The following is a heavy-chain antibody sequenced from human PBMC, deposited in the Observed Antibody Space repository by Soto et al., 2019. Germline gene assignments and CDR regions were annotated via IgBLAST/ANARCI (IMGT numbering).Heavy chain of an antibody. V-gene: IGHV2-5*02. Sequence: SGPTLVNPTQTLTLTCTFSGFSLSTSGVGVGRIRQPPGKALEWLALIYWDDDKRYSPSLKSRLTITKDTSKNQVVLTMTNMDPVDTATYYCAHPIHWNDDMIGAFDIWGQGTMVTVSS. CDR1: GFSLSTSGVG. CDR2: IYWDDDK. J-gene: IGHJ3*02. CDR3: AHPIHWNDDMIGAFDI. D-gene: IGHD1-1*01.